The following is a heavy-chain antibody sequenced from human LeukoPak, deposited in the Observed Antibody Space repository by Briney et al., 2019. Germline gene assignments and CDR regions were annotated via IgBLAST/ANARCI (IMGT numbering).Heavy chain of an antibody. Sequence: GGSLRLSCAASGFIFGDYVMSWVRQAPGKGLEWISYINHDGQRIYYAESVRGRFTISRDNGKNSLYLQMNSLRDEAAALYYCARDYDWAFDFWGQGTPVTVSS. CDR1: GFIFGDYV. J-gene: IGHJ4*02. CDR2: INHDGQRI. D-gene: IGHD3-9*01. CDR3: ARDYDWAFDF. V-gene: IGHV3-48*02.